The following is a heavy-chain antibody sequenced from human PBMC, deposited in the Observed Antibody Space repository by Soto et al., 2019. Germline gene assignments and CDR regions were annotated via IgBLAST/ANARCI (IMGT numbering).Heavy chain of an antibody. Sequence: ASVKVSCKASGYTFTSYGISWVRQAPGQGLEWMGWISAYNGNTNYAQKLQGRVTMTTDTSTSTAYMELRSLRSDDTAVYYCARDYYDSSGYYRSFDYWGQGTLVTVSS. CDR2: ISAYNGNT. D-gene: IGHD3-22*01. CDR1: GYTFTSYG. V-gene: IGHV1-18*01. CDR3: ARDYYDSSGYYRSFDY. J-gene: IGHJ4*02.